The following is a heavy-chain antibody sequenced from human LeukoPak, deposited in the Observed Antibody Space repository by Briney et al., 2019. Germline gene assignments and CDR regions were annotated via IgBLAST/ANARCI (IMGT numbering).Heavy chain of an antibody. V-gene: IGHV4-34*01. D-gene: IGHD3-22*01. J-gene: IGHJ6*02. Sequence: SETLSLTCAVYGGSFSGYYWSWIRQPPGKGLEWIGEINHSGSTNYNPSLKSRVTISVDTSKNQFSLKLSSVTAADTAVYYCARVRGNDSSGPIEGYYYYYGMDVWGQGTTVTVSS. CDR1: GGSFSGYY. CDR3: ARVRGNDSSGPIEGYYYYYGMDV. CDR2: INHSGST.